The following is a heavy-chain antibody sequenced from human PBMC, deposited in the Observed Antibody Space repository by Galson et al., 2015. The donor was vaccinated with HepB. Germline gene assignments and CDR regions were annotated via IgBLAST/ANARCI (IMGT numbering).Heavy chain of an antibody. D-gene: IGHD6-13*01. CDR1: GDSVSSNSAA. CDR3: ARDPLIGLAAAGSHYFDY. CDR2: TYYRSKWYN. V-gene: IGHV6-1*01. Sequence: CAISGDSVSSNSAAWNWIRQSPSRGLEWLGRTYYRSKWYNDYAVSVKSRITINPDTSKNQFSLQLNSVTPEDTAVYYCARDPLIGLAAAGSHYFDYWGQGTLVTVSS. J-gene: IGHJ4*02.